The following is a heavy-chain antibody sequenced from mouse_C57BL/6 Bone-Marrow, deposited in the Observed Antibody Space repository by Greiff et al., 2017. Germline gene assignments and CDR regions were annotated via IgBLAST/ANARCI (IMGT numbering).Heavy chain of an antibody. CDR1: GFNIKDDY. V-gene: IGHV14-4*01. D-gene: IGHD2-12*01. CDR2: IDPENGDT. J-gene: IGHJ2*01. Sequence: VQLQQSGAELVRPGASVKLSCTASGFNIKDDYMHWVKQRPEQGLEWIGWIDPENGDTEYAAKFQGKATITADTSSNTSYLQLSSLTSEDTAVYYCTTRYLLYLDYWGQGTTLTVSS. CDR3: TTRYLLYLDY.